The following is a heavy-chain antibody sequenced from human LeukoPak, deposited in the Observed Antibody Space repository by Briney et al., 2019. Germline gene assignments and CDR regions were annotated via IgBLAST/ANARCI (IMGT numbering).Heavy chain of an antibody. J-gene: IGHJ4*02. CDR3: ARVDVHILKADY. CDR1: GGSISSYY. D-gene: IGHD2-21*01. V-gene: IGHV4-59*01. Sequence: SETLSLTCTVSGGSISSYYWSWIRQPPGKGLEWIGYIYYSGSTNYNPSLKSRVTISVDTYKNQFSLKLSSVTAADTAVYYCARVDVHILKADYWGQGTLVTVSS. CDR2: IYYSGST.